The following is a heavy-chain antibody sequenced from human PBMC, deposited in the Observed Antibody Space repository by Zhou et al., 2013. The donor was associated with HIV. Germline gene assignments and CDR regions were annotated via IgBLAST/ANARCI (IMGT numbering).Heavy chain of an antibody. D-gene: IGHD2-15*01. J-gene: IGHJ3*02. Sequence: QVQLVQSGAEVKKPGASVKVSCKASGYTFTGYYMHWVRQAPGQGLEWMGWINPNSGGTNYAQKFQGRVTMTRDTSISTAYMELSRLRSDDTAVYYCARTRYCSGGSCYYLITDDAFDIWGQGTMGHRLF. CDR3: ARTRYCSGGSCYYLITDDAFDI. V-gene: IGHV1-2*02. CDR1: GYTFTGYY. CDR2: INPNSGGT.